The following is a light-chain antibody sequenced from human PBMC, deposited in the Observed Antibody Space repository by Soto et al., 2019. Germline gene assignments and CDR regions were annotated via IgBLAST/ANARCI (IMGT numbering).Light chain of an antibody. CDR3: QQFGDSLT. V-gene: IGKV3-20*01. Sequence: EIVLTQSPGTLSLSPGERATLSCRASQSVSSTYLVWYQQKPAQAPRLLIYGATSRASGIPDRFSGSGSGTDFTLTISRLEPEDFAVYYCQQFGDSLTFGPGTKVDIK. CDR2: GAT. J-gene: IGKJ3*01. CDR1: QSVSSTY.